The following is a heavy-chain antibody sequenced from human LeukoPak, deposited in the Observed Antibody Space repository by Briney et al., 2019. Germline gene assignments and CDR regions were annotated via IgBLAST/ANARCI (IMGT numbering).Heavy chain of an antibody. J-gene: IGHJ4*02. CDR3: ARGGVITFGGVIVPFDY. CDR2: INPNSGGT. Sequence: ASVKVSCKAYGYTLTGYYVHWVRQAPGQGLEWMGWINPNSGGTNYAQKFQGWVTMTRDTSISTAYMELSRLRSDDTAVYYCARGGVITFGGVIVPFDYWGQGTLVTVSS. V-gene: IGHV1-2*04. D-gene: IGHD3-16*02. CDR1: GYTLTGYY.